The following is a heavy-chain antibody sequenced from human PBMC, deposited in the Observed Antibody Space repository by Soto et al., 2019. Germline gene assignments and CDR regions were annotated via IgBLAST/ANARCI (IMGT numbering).Heavy chain of an antibody. CDR2: INPNSGGT. Sequence: QVQLVQSGAEVKKPGASVKVSCKASGYTFTGYYMHWVRQAPGQGLEWMGWINPNSGGTNYAQKFQGWVTMTRDTSIITAYMELSRLRSDDTAVYYCARDSVAGPGAFDIWGQGTMVTVSS. V-gene: IGHV1-2*04. J-gene: IGHJ3*02. D-gene: IGHD6-19*01. CDR1: GYTFTGYY. CDR3: ARDSVAGPGAFDI.